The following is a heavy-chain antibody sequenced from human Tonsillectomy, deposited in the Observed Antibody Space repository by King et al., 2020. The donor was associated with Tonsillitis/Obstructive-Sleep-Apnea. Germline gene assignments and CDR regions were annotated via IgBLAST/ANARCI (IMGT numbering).Heavy chain of an antibody. J-gene: IGHJ6*03. Sequence: VQLVESGGGLVKPGGSLRLSCAASGFTFSSYTMNWVRQAPGKGLEWVSSISSSSSYIYYADSLKGRFTISRYNAKNSLYLQMNSLRAEDTAVYYCAKTEELYYYYYMDVWGKGTTVTVSS. CDR1: GFTFSSYT. V-gene: IGHV3-21*01. CDR2: ISSSSSYI. CDR3: AKTEELYYYYYMDV. D-gene: IGHD1-26*01.